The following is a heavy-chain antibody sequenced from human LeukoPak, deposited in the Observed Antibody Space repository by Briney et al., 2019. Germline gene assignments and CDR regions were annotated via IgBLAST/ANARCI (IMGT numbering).Heavy chain of an antibody. CDR3: ATDTLMVRGVIGY. Sequence: ASVKISCKVSGYTFTDYYMHWVQQAPGKGLELMGLVDPEDGETIYAEKFQGRVTITAETSTALAYMELSSLRSEDTAVYYCATDTLMVRGVIGYWGQGTLVTVSS. CDR1: GYTFTDYY. V-gene: IGHV1-69-2*01. D-gene: IGHD3-10*01. J-gene: IGHJ4*02. CDR2: VDPEDGET.